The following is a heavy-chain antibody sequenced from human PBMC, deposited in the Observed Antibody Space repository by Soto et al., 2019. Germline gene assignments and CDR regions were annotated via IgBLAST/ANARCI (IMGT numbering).Heavy chain of an antibody. J-gene: IGHJ4*02. CDR3: ARGRLVGSSFDY. Sequence: SETLSLTCAVYGGSFSGYYWSWIRQPPGKGLEWIGEINHSGSTNYNPSLKSRVTISVDTSKNQFSLKLSSVTAADTAVYYCARGRLVGSSFDYWGQGTLVTVSS. CDR1: GGSFSGYY. CDR2: INHSGST. D-gene: IGHD2-21*01. V-gene: IGHV4-34*01.